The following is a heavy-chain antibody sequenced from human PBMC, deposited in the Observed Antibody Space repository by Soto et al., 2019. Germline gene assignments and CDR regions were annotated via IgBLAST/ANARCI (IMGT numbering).Heavy chain of an antibody. CDR1: GGSISSGGYY. V-gene: IGHV4-31*03. Sequence: SETLSLTCTVSGGSISSGGYYWSWIRQHPGKGLEWIGYIYYSGSTYYNPSLKSRVTISVDTSKNQFSLKLSSVTAADTAVYYCARDPLRGNWFDPWGQGTLVTVSS. J-gene: IGHJ5*02. CDR2: IYYSGST. CDR3: ARDPLRGNWFDP. D-gene: IGHD4-17*01.